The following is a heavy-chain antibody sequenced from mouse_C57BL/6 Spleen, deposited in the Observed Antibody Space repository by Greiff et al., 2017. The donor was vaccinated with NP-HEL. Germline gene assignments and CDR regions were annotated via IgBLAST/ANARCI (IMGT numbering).Heavy chain of an antibody. Sequence: EVMLVESGGGLVKPGGSLKLSCAASGFTFSDYGMHWVRQAPEKGLEWVAYISSGSSTIYYADTVKGRFTISRDNAKNTRFLQMTSLRSEDTAMYYCAKGLTGYWYFDVWGTGTTVTVSS. CDR3: AKGLTGYWYFDV. D-gene: IGHD4-1*01. CDR1: GFTFSDYG. J-gene: IGHJ1*03. CDR2: ISSGSSTI. V-gene: IGHV5-17*01.